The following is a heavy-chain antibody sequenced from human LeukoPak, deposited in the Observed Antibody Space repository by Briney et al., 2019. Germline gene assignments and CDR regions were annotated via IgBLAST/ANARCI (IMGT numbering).Heavy chain of an antibody. CDR2: ISGSGGST. D-gene: IGHD6-19*01. Sequence: GGSLRLSCAASGFTFSSYAMSWVRQAPGKGLEWVSAISGSGGSTYYADSVKGRFTISRDNSKNTLYLQMNSLRAEDTAVYYCARTQFSSGWYVRVDEKFYYFDYWGQGTLVTVSS. CDR3: ARTQFSSGWYVRVDEKFYYFDY. V-gene: IGHV3-23*01. CDR1: GFTFSSYA. J-gene: IGHJ4*02.